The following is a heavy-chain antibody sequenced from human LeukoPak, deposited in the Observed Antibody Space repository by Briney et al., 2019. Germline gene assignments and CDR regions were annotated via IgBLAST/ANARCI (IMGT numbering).Heavy chain of an antibody. Sequence: ASVKVSCKASGYTFTGYYMHWVRQAPGQGLEWMGWINPNSGGTNYAQKFQGRVTMTRDTSISTAYMELSRLRSDDTAVYYCATAYGSESSRRTKFDYWGQGTLVTVSS. CDR2: INPNSGGT. CDR1: GYTFTGYY. D-gene: IGHD3-10*01. CDR3: ATAYGSESSRRTKFDY. J-gene: IGHJ4*02. V-gene: IGHV1-2*02.